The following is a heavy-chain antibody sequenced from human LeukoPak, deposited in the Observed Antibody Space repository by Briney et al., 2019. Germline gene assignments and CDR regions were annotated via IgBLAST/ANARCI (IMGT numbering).Heavy chain of an antibody. CDR1: GGSISSYY. D-gene: IGHD4-17*01. J-gene: IGHJ5*02. V-gene: IGHV4-59*08. CDR2: IYYSGST. Sequence: SETLSLTCTVSGGSISSYYWSWIRQPPGKGLEWIGYIYYSGSTNYNPSLKSRVTISVDTSKNQFSLKLSSVTAADTAVYYCASSTVTRGDENWFDPWGQGTLVTVSS. CDR3: ASSTVTRGDENWFDP.